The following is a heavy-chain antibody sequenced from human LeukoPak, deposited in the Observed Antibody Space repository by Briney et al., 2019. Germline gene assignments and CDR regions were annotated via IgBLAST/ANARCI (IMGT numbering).Heavy chain of an antibody. Sequence: PSETLSLTCTVSGGSISSGGYYWSWIRQHSGKGLEWIGYIYYSGSTYYNPSLKSRVTISVDTSKNQFSLKLSSVTAADTAVYYCARHVSSSWSHVDYWGQGTLVTVSS. V-gene: IGHV4-31*03. CDR1: GGSISSGGYY. CDR3: ARHVSSSWSHVDY. J-gene: IGHJ4*02. CDR2: IYYSGST. D-gene: IGHD6-13*01.